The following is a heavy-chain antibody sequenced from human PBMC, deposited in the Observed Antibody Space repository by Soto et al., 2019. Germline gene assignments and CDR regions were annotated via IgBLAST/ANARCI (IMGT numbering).Heavy chain of an antibody. D-gene: IGHD2-21*02. CDR3: ARTAAVYFDY. V-gene: IGHV4-39*01. Sequence: IGSIYYSGSTYYNPSLKSRVTISVDTSKNQFSLKLSSVTAADTAVYYCARTAAVYFDYWGQGTLVTVSS. CDR2: IYYSGST. J-gene: IGHJ4*02.